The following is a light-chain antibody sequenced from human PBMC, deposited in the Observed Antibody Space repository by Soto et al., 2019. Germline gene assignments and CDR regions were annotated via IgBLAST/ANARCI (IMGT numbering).Light chain of an antibody. J-gene: IGKJ1*01. CDR2: KAS. V-gene: IGKV1-5*03. CDR1: QTISSW. Sequence: DIKITQWPSTLSGCVGHRVTTTFRASQTISSWLAWYQQKPGKAPKLLIYKASTLKSGVPSRFSGSGSGTEFTLAIGSLQPDDFATYSCQHYNSYSEAFGKGTEVDIK. CDR3: QHYNSYSEA.